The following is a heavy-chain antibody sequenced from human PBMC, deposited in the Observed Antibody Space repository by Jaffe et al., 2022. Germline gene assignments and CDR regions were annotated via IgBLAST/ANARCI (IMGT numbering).Heavy chain of an antibody. D-gene: IGHD3-10*01. CDR1: GFTFSSHW. CDR3: ARLQTESNVIFDY. V-gene: IGHV3-7*05. J-gene: IGHJ4*02. CDR2: INNDGSKE. Sequence: EVHLVESGGGLVQPGGSLRLSCAASGFTFSSHWMGWVRQAPGKGLEWVANINNDGSKEYYVDSMRGRFTVSRDNAETSLYLQLNSLRAEDTAVYYCARLQTESNVIFDYWGQGTLVTVSS.